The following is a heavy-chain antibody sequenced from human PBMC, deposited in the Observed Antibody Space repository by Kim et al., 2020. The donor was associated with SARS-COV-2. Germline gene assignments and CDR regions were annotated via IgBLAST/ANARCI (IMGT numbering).Heavy chain of an antibody. V-gene: IGHV5-51*01. CDR3: ATWRGGMAYAPFDF. CDR1: ENSFTGYW. J-gene: IGHJ4*02. Sequence: GESLKISCKRSENSFTGYWIAWVRQMPGKGLEWMGIIFLDDSDTRYSPSFQGHVTISADKSLHIAYLQWDSLKASDTAMYYCATWRGGMAYAPFDFWGQGTQGTVSS. D-gene: IGHD2-2*01. CDR2: IFLDDSDT.